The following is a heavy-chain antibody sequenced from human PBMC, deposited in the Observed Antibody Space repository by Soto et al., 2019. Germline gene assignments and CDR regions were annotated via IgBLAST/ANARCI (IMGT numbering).Heavy chain of an antibody. Sequence: EVQLVESGGGLVQPGGSLRLSCAASGFTFSSYSMNWVRQAPGKGLEWVSYISSSSSTIYYADSVKGRFTISRDNAKNSLYLQMTSLRAEDTAVYYCAREMVRLFWYFDLWGRGTLVTVSS. CDR3: AREMVRLFWYFDL. J-gene: IGHJ2*01. CDR1: GFTFSSYS. CDR2: ISSSSSTI. V-gene: IGHV3-48*01. D-gene: IGHD3-22*01.